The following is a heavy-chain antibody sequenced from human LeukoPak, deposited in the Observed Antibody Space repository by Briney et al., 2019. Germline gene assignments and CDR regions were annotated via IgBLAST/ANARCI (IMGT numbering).Heavy chain of an antibody. V-gene: IGHV4-30-4*01. Sequence: SETLSLTCTVSGGSISSYSWSWIRQPPGKGLEWIGYIYYSGSTYYNPSLKSRVTISVDTSKNQFSLKLSSVTAADTAVYYCARVVKGAARLDYWGQGTLVTVSS. CDR2: IYYSGST. J-gene: IGHJ4*02. D-gene: IGHD1-26*01. CDR3: ARVVKGAARLDY. CDR1: GGSISSYS.